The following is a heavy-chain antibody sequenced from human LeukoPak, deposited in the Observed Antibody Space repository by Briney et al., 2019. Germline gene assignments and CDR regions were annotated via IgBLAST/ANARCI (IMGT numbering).Heavy chain of an antibody. Sequence: GGSLRLSYAASGFTFSSYSMNWVRQAPGKGLEWVSYISSSSSTIYYADSVKGRFTISRDNAKNSLYLQMNSLRAEDTAVYYCARAYGDYGYYFDYWGQGTLVTVSS. V-gene: IGHV3-48*01. CDR3: ARAYGDYGYYFDY. CDR1: GFTFSSYS. J-gene: IGHJ4*02. CDR2: ISSSSSTI. D-gene: IGHD4-17*01.